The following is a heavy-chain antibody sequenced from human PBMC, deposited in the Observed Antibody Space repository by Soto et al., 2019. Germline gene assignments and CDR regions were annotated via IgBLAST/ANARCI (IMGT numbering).Heavy chain of an antibody. CDR3: ARDDTDYGDSYYYYYGMDV. J-gene: IGHJ6*02. Sequence: SETLSLTCAVYGGSFSGYYWSWIRQPPGKGLEWIGEINHSGSTNYNPSLKSRVTISVDTSKNQFSLKLSSVTAADTAVYYCARDDTDYGDSYYYYYGMDVWGQGTTVTVSS. CDR2: INHSGST. V-gene: IGHV4-34*01. D-gene: IGHD4-17*01. CDR1: GGSFSGYY.